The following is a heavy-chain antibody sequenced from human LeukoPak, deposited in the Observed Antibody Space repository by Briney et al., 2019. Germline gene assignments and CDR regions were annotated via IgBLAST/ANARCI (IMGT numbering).Heavy chain of an antibody. CDR3: AAGEAFDY. Sequence: SGGCLRLSCAASGLTFSSYAMSWVRQAPGRGVEWDSAVSGSGGSTYYAGSVKGGFTTSRDNSKNTLYLQMTSLRAEDTAVYYCAAGEAFDYWGQGTLVTVSS. D-gene: IGHD3-10*01. CDR1: GLTFSSYA. J-gene: IGHJ4*02. V-gene: IGHV3-23*01. CDR2: VSGSGGST.